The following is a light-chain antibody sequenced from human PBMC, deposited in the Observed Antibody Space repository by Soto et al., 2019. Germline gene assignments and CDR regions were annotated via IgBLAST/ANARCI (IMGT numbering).Light chain of an antibody. J-gene: IGKJ4*01. V-gene: IGKV1-8*01. CDR2: AAS. CDR3: QQYNNWPVT. Sequence: AIRMTPSPSSLSASTGDRVTITCRASQGISSYLAWYQQKPGKAPKLLIYAASTLQSGVPSRFSGSGSGTEFTLTISGLQSEDFATYYCQQYNNWPVTFGGGTKVDIK. CDR1: QGISSY.